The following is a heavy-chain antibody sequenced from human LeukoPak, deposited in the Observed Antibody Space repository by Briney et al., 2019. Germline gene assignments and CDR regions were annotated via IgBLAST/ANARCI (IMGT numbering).Heavy chain of an antibody. J-gene: IGHJ5*02. D-gene: IGHD2-2*01. V-gene: IGHV6-1*01. Sequence: SQTLSLTCAISGDSVSSNSVTWNWIRQSPSRGLEWLGRTYYRSTWYNDYAVSVEGRITVSPDTSKNQFSLHLNSVTPEDTAVYYCARRLTQYDCFDPWGQGILVTVSS. CDR2: TYYRSTWYN. CDR3: ARRLTQYDCFDP. CDR1: GDSVSSNSVT.